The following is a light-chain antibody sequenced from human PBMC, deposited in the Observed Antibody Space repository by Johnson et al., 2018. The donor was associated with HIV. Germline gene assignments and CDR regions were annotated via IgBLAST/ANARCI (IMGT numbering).Light chain of an antibody. J-gene: IGLJ1*01. V-gene: IGLV1-51*01. CDR3: GTWDSSLTSGGI. CDR2: DNT. Sequence: QSVLTQPPSVSAAPRQKVTISCSGSSSNIGNKYVFWYQQLPGTAPKLLIYDNTKRPSGIPDRFSGSKSGTSATLGITGLQTGDEADYYCGTWDSSLTSGGIFGTGTKVTV. CDR1: SSNIGNKY.